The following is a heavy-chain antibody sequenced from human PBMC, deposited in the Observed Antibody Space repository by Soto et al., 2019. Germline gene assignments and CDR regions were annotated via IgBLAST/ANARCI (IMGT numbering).Heavy chain of an antibody. CDR3: ARGPCRFTMVRRGHAFDI. D-gene: IGHD3-10*01. V-gene: IGHV4-39*07. CDR2: FYYSGST. J-gene: IGHJ3*02. Sequence: SETLSLTCTVSGGSISSGDYYWGWIRQPPGKGLEWIGYFYYSGSTNYNPSIKSRVTISVDTSKNQFSLKLSSVTAAATAVYYFARGPCRFTMVRRGHAFDIWGQGTMVTVSS. CDR1: GGSISSGDYY.